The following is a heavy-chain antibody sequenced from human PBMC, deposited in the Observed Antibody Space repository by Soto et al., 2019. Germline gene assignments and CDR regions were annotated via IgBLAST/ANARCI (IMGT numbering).Heavy chain of an antibody. CDR3: ARGYHGYSYANFDS. V-gene: IGHV4-59*01. CDR1: GGSINTYY. Sequence: QVQLQESGPGLVKPSETLSLTCTVSGGSINTYYWNWIRQPPGKGLEWIAYIYYNGNTDSNPSLESRGSISLSTPKNQLSLKLSSVTAADTAVYYCARGYHGYSYANFDSWGQGILVTVSS. CDR2: IYYNGNT. J-gene: IGHJ4*02. D-gene: IGHD5-18*01.